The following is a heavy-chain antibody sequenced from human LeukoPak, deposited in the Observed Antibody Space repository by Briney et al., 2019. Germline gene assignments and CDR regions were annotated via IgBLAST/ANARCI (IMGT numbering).Heavy chain of an antibody. D-gene: IGHD3-9*01. J-gene: IGHJ4*02. CDR3: ARSKDILTGYCFDY. V-gene: IGHV4-34*01. CDR1: GESFSGYY. Sequence: SETLSLTCAVYGESFSGYYWSWFRQPPGKGLEWIGEITHSGSTNYIPFLKSRVTIPVDTSQNQFSLNLSSVTAADTAVYYCARSKDILTGYCFDYWGQGTLVTVSS. CDR2: ITHSGST.